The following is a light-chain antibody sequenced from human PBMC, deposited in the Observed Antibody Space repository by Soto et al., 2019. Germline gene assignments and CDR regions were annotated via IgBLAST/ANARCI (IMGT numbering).Light chain of an antibody. J-gene: IGLJ1*01. CDR3: GTWDRSLSAGV. CDR2: DNN. CDR1: NSAICNHC. V-gene: IGLV1-51*01. Sequence: QSVLTQPPSVSATPGQTVTISCSGSNSAICNHCLSWYQLLPGTAPNLPIYDNNKRPSEIPDRFSGSKSGTSATLGITGLQTGDEADYYCGTWDRSLSAGVFGTGTKVTVL.